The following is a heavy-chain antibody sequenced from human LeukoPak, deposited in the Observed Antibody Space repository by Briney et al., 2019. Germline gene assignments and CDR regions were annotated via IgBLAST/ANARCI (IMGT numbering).Heavy chain of an antibody. CDR2: INHSGST. CDR1: GGSFSGYY. D-gene: IGHD3-10*01. Sequence: SETLSLTCAVYGGSFSGYYWSWIRQPPGKGLEWIGEINHSGSTNYNPSLKSRVTISVDTSKNQFSLKLSSVTAADTAVYYCARGSPPLWSGVYYYYYGMDVWGQGTTVTVSS. J-gene: IGHJ6*02. V-gene: IGHV4-34*01. CDR3: ARGSPPLWSGVYYYYYGMDV.